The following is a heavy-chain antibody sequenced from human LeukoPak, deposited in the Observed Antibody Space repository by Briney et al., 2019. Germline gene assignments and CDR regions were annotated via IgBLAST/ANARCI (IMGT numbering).Heavy chain of an antibody. CDR1: GFTFNSYA. V-gene: IGHV3-23*01. CDR3: ARGGGLDV. Sequence: GGSLRLSCAASGFTFNSYAMTWVRQAPGKGLEWVSVVSGTGTGTYDADSVKGRFTISRDNAKNSLYLQMSNLRAEDTAVYFCARGGGLDVWGQGATVTVSS. D-gene: IGHD3-16*01. CDR2: VSGTGTGT. J-gene: IGHJ6*02.